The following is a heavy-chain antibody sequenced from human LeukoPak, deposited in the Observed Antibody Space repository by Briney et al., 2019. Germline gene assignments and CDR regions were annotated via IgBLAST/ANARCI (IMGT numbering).Heavy chain of an antibody. CDR1: GYSISSGYY. J-gene: IGHJ3*02. D-gene: IGHD1-26*01. V-gene: IGHV4-38-2*02. CDR3: ARWALKSSFDM. Sequence: SETLSLTCTVSGYSISSGYYWGWIRQPPGKGLEWIGSIYHSGSTYYNPSLKSRVTISVDTSKNQFSLILSSVTVADMAVYYCARWALKSSFDMWGQGTMVTVSS. CDR2: IYHSGST.